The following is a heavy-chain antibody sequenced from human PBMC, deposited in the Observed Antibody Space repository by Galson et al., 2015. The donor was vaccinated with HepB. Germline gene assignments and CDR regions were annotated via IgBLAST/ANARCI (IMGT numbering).Heavy chain of an antibody. CDR1: GFTFSNYD. Sequence: SLRLSCAASGFTFSNYDMSWVRQAPGKGLEWVSDISGSGDTTFYADSVTGRFTISRDNSKNTLLLQMNSLRAEDTAVYYCATLGYCRGASCQRGYWGQGTLVTVSS. CDR3: ATLGYCRGASCQRGY. V-gene: IGHV3-23*01. J-gene: IGHJ4*02. D-gene: IGHD2-15*01. CDR2: ISGSGDTT.